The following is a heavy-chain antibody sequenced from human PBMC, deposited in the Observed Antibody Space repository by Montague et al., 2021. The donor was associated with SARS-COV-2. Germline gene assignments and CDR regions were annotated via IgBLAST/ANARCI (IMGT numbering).Heavy chain of an antibody. CDR3: ARQITVVREPFDS. CDR1: GDSVSRSY. V-gene: IGHV4-59*08. D-gene: IGHD3-10*01. CDR2: IYYYGSV. J-gene: IGHJ4*02. Sequence: SETLSLTCTVAGDSVSRSYWNWIRQSPGKGLEWIGNIYYYGSVNXXPSLKSRLSISLDTSKNQLSLTLTSVTAADTATYYCARQITVVREPFDSWGQGTLVLVSS.